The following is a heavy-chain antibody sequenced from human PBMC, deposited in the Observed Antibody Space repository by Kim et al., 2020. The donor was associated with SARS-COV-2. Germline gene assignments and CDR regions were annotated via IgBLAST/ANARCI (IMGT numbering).Heavy chain of an antibody. D-gene: IGHD2-15*01. Sequence: ADSVKGRFTTSRDNAQNTLYLQMNSLRAEDTAVYYCARLVRDVVVVGESYWGQGTLVTVSS. V-gene: IGHV3-74*01. J-gene: IGHJ4*02. CDR3: ARLVRDVVVVGESY.